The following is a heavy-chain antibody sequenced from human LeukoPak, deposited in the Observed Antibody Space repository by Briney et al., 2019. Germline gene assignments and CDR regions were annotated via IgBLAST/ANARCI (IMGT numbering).Heavy chain of an antibody. Sequence: ASVKVSYKASGYTFTGYYMHWVRQAPGQGLEWMGWINPNSGGTNYAQKFQGRVTMTRDTSISTAYMELSRLRSDDTAVYYCARDRQVLWFGELLPDNWFDPWGQGTLVTVSS. J-gene: IGHJ5*02. CDR1: GYTFTGYY. V-gene: IGHV1-2*02. CDR2: INPNSGGT. CDR3: ARDRQVLWFGELLPDNWFDP. D-gene: IGHD3-10*01.